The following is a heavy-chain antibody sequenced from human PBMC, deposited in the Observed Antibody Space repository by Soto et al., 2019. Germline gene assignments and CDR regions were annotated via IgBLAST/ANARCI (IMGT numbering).Heavy chain of an antibody. CDR1: GFSLTSSGVG. CDR2: IYWDDDK. Sequence: KESGPTLVKPTQTLTLTCTFSGFSLTSSGVGVGWIRQPPGKALEWLALIYWDDDKIYTPSLKTRLTITKDTSKNQVVLAMTNMYTVDTATYYCAHRSRDGYVQLVFFDYWGQGALVTVSS. V-gene: IGHV2-5*02. D-gene: IGHD5-12*01. CDR3: AHRSRDGYVQLVFFDY. J-gene: IGHJ4*02.